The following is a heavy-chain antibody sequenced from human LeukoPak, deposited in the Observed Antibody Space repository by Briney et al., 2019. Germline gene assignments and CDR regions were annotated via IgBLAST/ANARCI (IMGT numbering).Heavy chain of an antibody. CDR2: IYSSGST. CDR3: ARHYDSGSYPLDF. D-gene: IGHD3-10*01. Sequence: SETLSLTCTVSGGSISSYFWSWIRQPPGKGLEWIGHIYSSGSTTYTPSLQGRVTISLDTSKNQFSLKLSSVTAADTAVYYCARHYDSGSYPLDFWGQGTLVTVSS. CDR1: GGSISSYF. J-gene: IGHJ4*02. V-gene: IGHV4-59*08.